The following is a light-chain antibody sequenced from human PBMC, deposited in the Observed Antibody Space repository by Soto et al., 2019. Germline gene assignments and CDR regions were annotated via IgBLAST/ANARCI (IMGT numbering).Light chain of an antibody. CDR3: SSYRSSSTDV. CDR1: SSDVGSYNY. CDR2: EVT. V-gene: IGLV2-14*01. J-gene: IGLJ1*01. Sequence: QSVLTQPASVSGSPGQSITISCTGTSSDVGSYNYVSWHQQHPGQAPKLMIYEVTHRASGIPDRFSASKSGNTASLTISGLQAGDEADYYCSSYRSSSTDVFGTGTKVTVL.